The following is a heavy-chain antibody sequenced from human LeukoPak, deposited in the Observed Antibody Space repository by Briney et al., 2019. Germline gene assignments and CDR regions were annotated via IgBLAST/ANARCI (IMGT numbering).Heavy chain of an antibody. CDR3: ARDPVSTMIVGGFDL. Sequence: SETLSLTCAVYGGSFSSYYWSWIRQPPGKGLEWIGYIYYSGSTNYNPSLKSRVTISVDTSKNQFSLKLSSVTAADTAVYYCARDPVSTMIVGGFDLWGRGTLVTVSS. CDR2: IYYSGST. CDR1: GGSFSSYY. V-gene: IGHV4-59*01. J-gene: IGHJ2*01. D-gene: IGHD3-22*01.